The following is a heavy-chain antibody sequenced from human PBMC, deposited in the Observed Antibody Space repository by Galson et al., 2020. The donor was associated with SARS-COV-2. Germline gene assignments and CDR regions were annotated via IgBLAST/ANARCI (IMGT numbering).Heavy chain of an antibody. J-gene: IGHJ5*02. CDR2: IYASGGS. Sequence: SETLSLTCTVSGGSITSGSYFWSWIRQPAGKGLEWIGHIYASGGSNYNPSLKSRVTISVDTSKNQFSLKLTSVTAADTAVYYCARDPYYYDNSGSYLNWFDPWGQGTLVTVSS. D-gene: IGHD3-22*01. V-gene: IGHV4-61*09. CDR1: GGSITSGSYF. CDR3: ARDPYYYDNSGSYLNWFDP.